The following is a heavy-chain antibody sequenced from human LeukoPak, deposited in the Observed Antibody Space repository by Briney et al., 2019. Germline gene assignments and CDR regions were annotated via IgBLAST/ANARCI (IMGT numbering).Heavy chain of an antibody. V-gene: IGHV4-59*12. Sequence: SETLSLTCTVSGASISSYYWNWIRQPPGKGLEWIGYIYYSGSTNYNPSLKSRVTISVDTSKNQFSLKLSSVTAADTAVYYCASLYYDSGGYSRDYWGQGTLVTVSS. J-gene: IGHJ4*02. CDR1: GASISSYY. CDR3: ASLYYDSGGYSRDY. CDR2: IYYSGST. D-gene: IGHD3-22*01.